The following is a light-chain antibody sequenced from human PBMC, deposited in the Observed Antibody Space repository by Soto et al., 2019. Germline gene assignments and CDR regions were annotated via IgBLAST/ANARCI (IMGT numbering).Light chain of an antibody. CDR3: QQYRNWPPLT. CDR1: QSVGSA. J-gene: IGKJ4*01. Sequence: EIVMTQSPATLSVSPGETATLSCRAGQSVGSAVAWYQHKPGQAPRLLIVAASIRAPGVPGRFSGGGSGTEFPFTISSLQSEDFAVYYRQQYRNWPPLTFCGGTTVEIK. V-gene: IGKV3-15*01. CDR2: AAS.